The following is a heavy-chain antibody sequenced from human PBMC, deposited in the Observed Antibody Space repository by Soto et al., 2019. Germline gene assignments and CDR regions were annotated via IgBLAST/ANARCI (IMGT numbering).Heavy chain of an antibody. V-gene: IGHV3-30-3*01. CDR3: ARDLRSGGYIYGPWISNMLYGMDV. CDR2: ISFDGSNK. CDR1: GFTFSSYA. J-gene: IGHJ6*02. Sequence: QVQMAESGGGLVQPGRSLRLSCVASGFTFSSYALYWVRQAPGKGLECVAVISFDGSNKYYADSVKGRFTVSRDSSNNTLFLEMNSLRTEDTAVYYCARDLRSGGYIYGPWISNMLYGMDVWGQGTTVVVSS. D-gene: IGHD5-12*01.